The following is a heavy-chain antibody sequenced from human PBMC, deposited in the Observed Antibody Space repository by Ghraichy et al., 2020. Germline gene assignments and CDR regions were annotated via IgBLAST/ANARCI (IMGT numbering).Heavy chain of an antibody. V-gene: IGHV4-59*01. CDR2: IYYSGST. D-gene: IGHD2-2*02. CDR3: ARVCCSSTSWYKASPLDYFDY. CDR1: GGSISSYY. Sequence: SQTLSLTCTVSGGSISSYYWSWIRQPPGKGLEWIGYIYYSGSTNYNPSLKSRVTISVDTSKNQFSLKLSSVTAADTAVYYCARVCCSSTSWYKASPLDYFDYWGQGTLVTVSS. J-gene: IGHJ4*02.